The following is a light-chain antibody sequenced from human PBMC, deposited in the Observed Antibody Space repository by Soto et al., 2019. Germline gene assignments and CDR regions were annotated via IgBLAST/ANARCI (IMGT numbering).Light chain of an antibody. J-gene: IGKJ2*01. CDR3: MQTLQSLIT. Sequence: EIVLTQSPLSLPVTPGEPASISCRSSQSLLHSNGYNYLDWYLQKPGQSPQLLVYLGSNRASGVPDRFSGSGSGTDFTLKISRVEAEDVGVYHCMQTLQSLITFGQGTKLEIE. CDR2: LGS. V-gene: IGKV2-28*01. CDR1: QSLLHSNGYNY.